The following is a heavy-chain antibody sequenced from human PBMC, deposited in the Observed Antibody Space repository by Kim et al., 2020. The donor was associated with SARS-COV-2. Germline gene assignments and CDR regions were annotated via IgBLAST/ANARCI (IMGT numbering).Heavy chain of an antibody. D-gene: IGHD6-13*01. Sequence: ASVKVSCKASGYTFTSYAMHWVRQAPGQRLEWMGWINAGNGNTKYSQKFQGRVTITRDTSASTAYMELSSLRSEDTAVYYCARGGKYSSSSSQSQANWFDPWGQGTLVTVSS. J-gene: IGHJ5*02. V-gene: IGHV1-3*01. CDR3: ARGGKYSSSSSQSQANWFDP. CDR1: GYTFTSYA. CDR2: INAGNGNT.